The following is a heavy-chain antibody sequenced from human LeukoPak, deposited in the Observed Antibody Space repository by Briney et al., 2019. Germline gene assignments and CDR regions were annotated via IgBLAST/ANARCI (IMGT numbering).Heavy chain of an antibody. J-gene: IGHJ4*02. V-gene: IGHV1-2*02. CDR1: GYTFTGYY. Sequence: ASVKVSCKASGYTFTGYYMHWVRQAPGQGLEWMGWINPNSGGTNYAQKFQGRVTMTRDTSISTAYMELSRLRSDDTAVYYCARSPIAAAGTVDHWGQGTLVTVSS. CDR2: INPNSGGT. CDR3: ARSPIAAAGTVDH. D-gene: IGHD6-13*01.